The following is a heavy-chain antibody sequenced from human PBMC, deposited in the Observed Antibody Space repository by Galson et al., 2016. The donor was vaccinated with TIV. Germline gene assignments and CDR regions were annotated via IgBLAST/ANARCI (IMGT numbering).Heavy chain of an antibody. V-gene: IGHV2-5*02. CDR3: EHFNSQAWEYHYIDTGCEDAFDI. D-gene: IGHD3-16*02. Sequence: PALVKPTQTLTLTCTFSGFSLSTSGVGVGWIRQPPGKALEWLALIYWDDDKRYSPSLKSRLTITKDTSKNHVVITMTNMDPVDTATYYFEHFNSQAWEYHYIDTGCEDAFDIWCQGTMVTVSS. CDR1: GFSLSTSGVG. J-gene: IGHJ3*02. CDR2: IYWDDDK.